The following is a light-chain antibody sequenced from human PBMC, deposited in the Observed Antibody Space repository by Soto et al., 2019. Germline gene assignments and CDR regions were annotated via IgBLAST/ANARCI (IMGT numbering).Light chain of an antibody. CDR1: SSNIGSNP. CDR2: SNV. Sequence: QSVLTQPPSASGTPGQRVTISCSGGSSNIGSNPVHWYRQLPGTAPKLLLYSNVQRPSGVPDRVSGSKSGTSASLAISGLQSEDEADYYCAAWDDSLIAVVFGGGTKLTVL. J-gene: IGLJ2*01. V-gene: IGLV1-44*01. CDR3: AAWDDSLIAVV.